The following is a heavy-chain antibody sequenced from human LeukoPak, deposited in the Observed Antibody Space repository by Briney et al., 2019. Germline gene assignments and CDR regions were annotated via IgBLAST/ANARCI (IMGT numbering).Heavy chain of an antibody. Sequence: PGGSLRLSCAAAGITVSSNYMSWVRHAPGKGLEWDSVVASDGSTKYADSVKGRFAISRDNSKNTLYLQMNSLRAEDTGVYYCAKATVGGYEDWGQGTLVTVSS. CDR3: AKATVGGYED. V-gene: IGHV3-53*01. D-gene: IGHD5-12*01. CDR1: GITVSSNY. CDR2: VASDGST. J-gene: IGHJ4*02.